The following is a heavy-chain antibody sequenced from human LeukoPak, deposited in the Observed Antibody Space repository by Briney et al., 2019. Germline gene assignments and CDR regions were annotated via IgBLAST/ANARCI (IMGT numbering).Heavy chain of an antibody. Sequence: SETLSLTCTVSGGSISSYYWSWIRQPPGKGLEWIGYIYYSGSTNYNPSLKSRVTISVDTSKNQFSLKLSSVTAADTAVYYCARHMSNSYYDFWSGHGNWFDPWGQGTLVTVSS. CDR2: IYYSGST. D-gene: IGHD3-3*01. J-gene: IGHJ5*02. V-gene: IGHV4-59*08. CDR1: GGSISSYY. CDR3: ARHMSNSYYDFWSGHGNWFDP.